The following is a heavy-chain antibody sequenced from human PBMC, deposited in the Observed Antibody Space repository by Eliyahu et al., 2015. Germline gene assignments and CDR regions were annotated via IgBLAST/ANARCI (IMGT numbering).Heavy chain of an antibody. CDR3: ARDLGAYKRAFDY. D-gene: IGHD3-16*01. Sequence: EVQLVESGGGLXQPGGSLXXSCSASGFXXSSNYMSWVRPAPGKGLEWLSVMYNGGATYYADSVKGRFTISRDNSKNTLYLQMNSLRADDTAVYYCARDLGAYKRAFDYWGQGTLVTVSS. CDR2: MYNGGAT. J-gene: IGHJ4*02. CDR1: GFXXSSNY. V-gene: IGHV3-53*01.